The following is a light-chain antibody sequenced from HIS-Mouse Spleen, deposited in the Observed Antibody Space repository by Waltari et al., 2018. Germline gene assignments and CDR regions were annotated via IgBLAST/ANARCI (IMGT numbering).Light chain of an antibody. J-gene: IGLJ2*01. CDR3: CSYAGSSTLV. CDR2: EGS. CDR1: SSDVWSYNL. V-gene: IGLV2-23*01. Sequence: QSALTQPASVSGSPGQSTTISCTGTSSDVWSYNLFSWYQQHPGKAPKLMIYEGSKRPSGVSNRFSGSKSGNTASLTISGLQAEDEADYYCCSYAGSSTLVFGGGTKLTVL.